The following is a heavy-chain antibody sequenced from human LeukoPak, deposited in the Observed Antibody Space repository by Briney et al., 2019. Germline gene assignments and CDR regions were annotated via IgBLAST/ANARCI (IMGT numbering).Heavy chain of an antibody. J-gene: IGHJ6*03. D-gene: IGHD2-15*01. CDR1: GFTFTGNS. Sequence: GGSLRLSCAASGFTFTGNSMHWVRQGPGKGLVWVARIHRDGGMTRYADSVEGRFTISRDNAKNTLYPQMNSLRAEDTAIYYCVRETGTIGYYMDVWGKGTTVTVSS. V-gene: IGHV3-74*01. CDR2: IHRDGGMT. CDR3: VRETGTIGYYMDV.